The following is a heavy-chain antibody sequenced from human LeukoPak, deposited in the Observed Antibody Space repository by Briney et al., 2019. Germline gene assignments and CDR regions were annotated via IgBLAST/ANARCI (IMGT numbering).Heavy chain of an antibody. Sequence: ASVKVSCKASGYTFTSYDINWVRQATGQGLEWMGWMNPNRGNTGYAQKFQGRVTMTRNTSISTAYMELSSLRSEDTAVYYCARGGGLSITNYYYYMDVWGKGTTVTVSS. D-gene: IGHD2-2*01. CDR3: ARGGGLSITNYYYYMDV. CDR2: MNPNRGNT. V-gene: IGHV1-8*01. CDR1: GYTFTSYD. J-gene: IGHJ6*03.